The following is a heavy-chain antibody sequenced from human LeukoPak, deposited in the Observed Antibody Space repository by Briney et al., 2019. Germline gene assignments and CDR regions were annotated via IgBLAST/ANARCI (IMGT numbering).Heavy chain of an antibody. J-gene: IGHJ4*02. CDR3: ARVQSSSWPYFDY. Sequence: GGSLRLSCAGSGFIFNNYAMHWVRQPPGKGLEWVSGISWNSGSIDYADSAKGRFTISRDNAKNSLYLQMNSLRAEDTAVYYCARVQSSSWPYFDYWGQGTLVTVSS. CDR2: ISWNSGSI. D-gene: IGHD6-13*01. V-gene: IGHV3-9*01. CDR1: GFIFNNYA.